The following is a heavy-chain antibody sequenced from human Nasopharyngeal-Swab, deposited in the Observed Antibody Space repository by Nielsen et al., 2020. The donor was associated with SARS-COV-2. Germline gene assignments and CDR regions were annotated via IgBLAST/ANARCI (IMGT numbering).Heavy chain of an antibody. Sequence: GESLKISCAASGFTFSSFAMSWVRQAPGKGLEWVSVISGDIDSTYYTDSVKGRFTISRDNSKNTLNLQMNNLRAEDTAIYYCAKDRDSGDDSGEYYHYYGMDVWGQGAPVTVSS. V-gene: IGHV3-23*01. J-gene: IGHJ6*02. CDR1: GFTFSSFA. D-gene: IGHD5-12*01. CDR3: AKDRDSGDDSGEYYHYYGMDV. CDR2: ISGDIDST.